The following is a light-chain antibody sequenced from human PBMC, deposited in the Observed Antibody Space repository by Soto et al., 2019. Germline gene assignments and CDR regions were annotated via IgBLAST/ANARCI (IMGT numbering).Light chain of an antibody. CDR3: QQYNYWPRT. J-gene: IGKJ1*01. CDR1: QSVSSN. CDR2: GAS. V-gene: IGKV3-15*01. Sequence: IMMSQSRATLSVTQGERATLSCRASQSVSSNLAWYQQKPGQAPRLLIYGASTRATGFPARFSGSGSGTEFTLTISSLQSEDFAVYYCQQYNYWPRTSGQGTKV.